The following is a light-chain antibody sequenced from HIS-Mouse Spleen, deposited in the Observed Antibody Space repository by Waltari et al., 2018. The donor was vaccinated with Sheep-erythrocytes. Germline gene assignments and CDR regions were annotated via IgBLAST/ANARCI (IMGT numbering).Light chain of an antibody. V-gene: IGLV3-1*01. CDR2: QDS. CDR1: KLGHKY. Sequence: SYELTQPPSVSVSPGQTASITCSVDKLGHKYACWYQQKPGQSPVLVIYQDSKRPSGIPERFSGSNSGNTATLTISGTQAMDEADYYCQAWDSSTGVFGGGTKLTVL. J-gene: IGLJ2*01. CDR3: QAWDSSTGV.